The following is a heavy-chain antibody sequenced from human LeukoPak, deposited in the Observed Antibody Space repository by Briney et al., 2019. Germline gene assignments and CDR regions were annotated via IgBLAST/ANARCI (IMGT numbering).Heavy chain of an antibody. V-gene: IGHV3-23*01. J-gene: IGHJ3*01. CDR1: GFTFSPYA. CDR3: AKEDKNAFDV. Sequence: GGSLRLSCAASGFTFSPYAMTWVRQAPGKGLEWVSTISATGSNTYYAGSVKGRFTISRDNSKNTLFLQTNSLRADDTATYYCAKEDKNAFDVWGRGTMATVSS. D-gene: IGHD2-15*01. CDR2: ISATGSNT.